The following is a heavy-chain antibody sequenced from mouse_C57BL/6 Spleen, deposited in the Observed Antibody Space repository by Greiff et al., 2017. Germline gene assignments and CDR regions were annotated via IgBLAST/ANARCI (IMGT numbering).Heavy chain of an antibody. CDR3: ARNEGRLRRDYAMDY. Sequence: EVQLQQSGPELVKPGASVKMSCKASGYTFTDYNMHWVKQSHGKSLEWIGYINPNNGGTSYNQKFKGKATLTVTKSSSTAYMELRSLTSKDSAVYYCARNEGRLRRDYAMDYWGQGTSVTVSS. J-gene: IGHJ4*01. V-gene: IGHV1-22*01. CDR2: INPNNGGT. CDR1: GYTFTDYN. D-gene: IGHD2-4*01.